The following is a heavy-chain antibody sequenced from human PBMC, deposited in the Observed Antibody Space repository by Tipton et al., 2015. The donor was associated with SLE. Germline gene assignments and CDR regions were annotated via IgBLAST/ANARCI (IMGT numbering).Heavy chain of an antibody. V-gene: IGHV3-53*05. CDR2: IYSGGST. D-gene: IGHD4-17*01. CDR1: GFTVSSNY. Sequence: GSLRLSCAASGFTVSSNYMSWVRQAPGKGLDWVSVIYSGGSTYYADSVKGRFTISRDNSKNTLYLQMGSLRAEDMAVYYCARGKNPTVTTVWFDPWGQGTLVTVSS. CDR3: ARGKNPTVTTVWFDP. J-gene: IGHJ5*02.